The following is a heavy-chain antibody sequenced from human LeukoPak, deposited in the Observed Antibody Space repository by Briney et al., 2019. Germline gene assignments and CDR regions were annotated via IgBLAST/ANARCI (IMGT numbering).Heavy chain of an antibody. V-gene: IGHV4-38-2*02. Sequence: PSETLSLTCTVSGYSISSGYYWGWIRQPPGKGLEWIGSIFHSGTTSYNPSLKSRVTISVDTSKKQFSLKLRSVSAADTAVYYWARGASGYRFWSGYSEAWFDPWGQRTLVTVSS. D-gene: IGHD3-3*01. CDR3: ARGASGYRFWSGYSEAWFDP. J-gene: IGHJ5*02. CDR1: GYSISSGYY. CDR2: IFHSGTT.